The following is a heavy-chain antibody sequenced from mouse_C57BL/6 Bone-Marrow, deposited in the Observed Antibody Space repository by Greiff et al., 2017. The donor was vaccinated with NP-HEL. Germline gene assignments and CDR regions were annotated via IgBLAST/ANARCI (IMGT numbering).Heavy chain of an antibody. D-gene: IGHD1-1*01. CDR3: ARIGLRDYYGWWFAY. CDR1: GYTFTSYW. V-gene: IGHV1-64*01. Sequence: QVQLQQPGAELVKPGASVKLSCKASGYTFTSYWMHWVKQRPGQGLEWIGMIHPNSGSTNYNEKFKSKATLTVDKSSSTAYMQLSSLTSEDSAVYYCARIGLRDYYGWWFAYWGQGTLVTVSA. CDR2: IHPNSGST. J-gene: IGHJ3*01.